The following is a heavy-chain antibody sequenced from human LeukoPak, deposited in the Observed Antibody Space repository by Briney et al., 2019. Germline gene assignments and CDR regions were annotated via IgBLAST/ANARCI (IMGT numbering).Heavy chain of an antibody. CDR1: GGSISSYY. V-gene: IGHV4-59*01. CDR2: IYYSGST. J-gene: IGHJ3*02. CDR3: ASRERDDYGDYDAFDI. D-gene: IGHD4-17*01. Sequence: PSETLSLTCTVSGGSISSYYWSWIRQPPGKGLEWIGYIYYSGSTNYNPSLKSRVTISVDTSKNQFSLKLSSVTAADTAVYYCASRERDDYGDYDAFDIWGQGTMVTVSS.